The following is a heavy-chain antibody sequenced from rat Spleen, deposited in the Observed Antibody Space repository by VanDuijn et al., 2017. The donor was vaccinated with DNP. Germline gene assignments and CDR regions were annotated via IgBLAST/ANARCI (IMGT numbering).Heavy chain of an antibody. J-gene: IGHJ2*01. V-gene: IGHV3-1*01. Sequence: EVQLQGSGPGLVKPSQSLSLTCSVTGYSITNNYWGWIRKFPGNKMEWIGHISYSGSTSYNPSLKSRITITRDTSKNQFFLQLNSVTTEDTATYYCARWAGGYENYFDYWGQGVMVTVSS. CDR2: ISYSGST. D-gene: IGHD1-11*01. CDR1: GYSITNNY. CDR3: ARWAGGYENYFDY.